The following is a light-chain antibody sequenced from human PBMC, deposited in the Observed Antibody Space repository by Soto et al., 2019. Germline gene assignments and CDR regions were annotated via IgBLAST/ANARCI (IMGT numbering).Light chain of an antibody. V-gene: IGKV1-39*01. CDR3: QQKYRVPRT. Sequence: DIQLTQYPSSLSASVGDRITILCRASQSISSYLQWYQHKPGKAPKLLIYGASTLQSGVPARFSGSGSATDFTLTISSLQPEDYATYFCQQKYRVPRTFGQGTKVDI. J-gene: IGKJ1*01. CDR1: QSISSY. CDR2: GAS.